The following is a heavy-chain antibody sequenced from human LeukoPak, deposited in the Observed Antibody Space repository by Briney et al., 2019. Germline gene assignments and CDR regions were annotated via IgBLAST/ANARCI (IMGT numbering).Heavy chain of an antibody. CDR3: ARFAAGGSYYYYMDV. CDR1: GFTFSSYG. CDR2: ISGSGGST. Sequence: GGSLRLSCAASGFTFSSYGMHWVRQAPGKGLEWVSAISGSGGSTYYADSVKGRFTISRDNAKNSLYLQMNSLRADDTAVYYCARFAAGGSYYYYMDVWGKGTRSPSP. D-gene: IGHD3-10*01. V-gene: IGHV3-23*01. J-gene: IGHJ6*03.